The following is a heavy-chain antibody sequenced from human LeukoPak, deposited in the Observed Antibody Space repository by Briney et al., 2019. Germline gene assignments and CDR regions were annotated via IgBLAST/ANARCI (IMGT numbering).Heavy chain of an antibody. Sequence: GASVKVFCKASGGTFSSYAISWVRQAPGQGLEWMGGIIPIFGTANYAQKFQGRVTITTDESTSTAYMELSSLRSEDTAVYYCARGEDQLSWFDPWGQGTLVTVSS. J-gene: IGHJ5*02. CDR3: ARGEDQLSWFDP. CDR1: GGTFSSYA. CDR2: IIPIFGTA. V-gene: IGHV1-69*05. D-gene: IGHD2-2*01.